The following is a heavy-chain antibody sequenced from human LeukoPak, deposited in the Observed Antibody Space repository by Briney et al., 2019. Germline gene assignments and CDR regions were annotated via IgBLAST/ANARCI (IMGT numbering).Heavy chain of an antibody. J-gene: IGHJ4*02. V-gene: IGHV4-38-2*01. D-gene: IGHD5-18*01. CDR2: IYYSRYS. CDR1: GYSISNGYY. CDR3: ARGNQYTAMFN. Sequence: SETLSLTCGVSGYSISNGYYWGWIRQPPGKGLEWIGTIYYSRYSYYNPSLKSRLTISVDTTKNQFSLNLSSVTAADTAVYYCARGNQYTAMFNWGQGTLVTVSS.